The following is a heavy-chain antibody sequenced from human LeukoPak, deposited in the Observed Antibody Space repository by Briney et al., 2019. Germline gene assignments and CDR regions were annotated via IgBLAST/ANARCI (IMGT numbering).Heavy chain of an antibody. D-gene: IGHD3-22*01. J-gene: IGHJ4*02. CDR1: RGSISSYY. Sequence: SETLTLTCTVSRGSISSYYWSWIRQPPGQGLEWIGYIYYSGSTDYNPSLKSRVNISVDTSKNQFSLKLSSVTAADTAVYFCARVRVSSGSHPWYFDYWGQGTLVTVSS. CDR3: ARVRVSSGSHPWYFDY. CDR2: IYYSGST. V-gene: IGHV4-59*01.